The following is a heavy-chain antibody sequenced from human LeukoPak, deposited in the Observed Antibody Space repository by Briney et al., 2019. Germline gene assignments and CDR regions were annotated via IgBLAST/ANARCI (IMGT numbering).Heavy chain of an antibody. V-gene: IGHV4-59*01. CDR2: IYYSGST. CDR1: GGSISSYY. J-gene: IGHJ4*02. Sequence: SETLSLTRTVSGGSISSYYWSWIRQPPGKGLEWIGYIYYSGSTIYNPSLKSRVTISVDTSKNQFSLKLSSVTAADTAVYYCARVSDDFWSGSDYWGQGTLVTVSS. D-gene: IGHD3-3*01. CDR3: ARVSDDFWSGSDY.